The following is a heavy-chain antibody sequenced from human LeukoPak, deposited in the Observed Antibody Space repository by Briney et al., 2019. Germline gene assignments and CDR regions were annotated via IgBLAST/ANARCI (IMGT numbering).Heavy chain of an antibody. V-gene: IGHV1-69*13. D-gene: IGHD3-16*01. J-gene: IGHJ4*02. CDR1: VGTFSSHA. CDR2: IIPIFGTA. Sequence: SVKVSCKASVGTFSSHAISWVRQAPGQGLEWMGGIIPIFGTANYAQKFQGRVTITADESTSTAYMELSSLRSEDTAVYYCACTAGETNLDYWGQGTLVTVSS. CDR3: ACTAGETNLDY.